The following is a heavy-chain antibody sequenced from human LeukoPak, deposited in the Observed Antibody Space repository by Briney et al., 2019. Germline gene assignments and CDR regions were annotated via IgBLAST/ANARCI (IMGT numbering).Heavy chain of an antibody. J-gene: IGHJ6*03. CDR3: ARDPIAAAGQGYYYMDV. V-gene: IGHV3-21*01. D-gene: IGHD6-13*01. Sequence: GGSLRLSCAASGFTFSSYSMNWVRQAPGKGLEWVSSISSSSSYIYYADSVKGRFTISRDNAKNSLYLQMNSLRAEDTAVYYCARDPIAAAGQGYYYMDVWGKGTTVTVSS. CDR1: GFTFSSYS. CDR2: ISSSSSYI.